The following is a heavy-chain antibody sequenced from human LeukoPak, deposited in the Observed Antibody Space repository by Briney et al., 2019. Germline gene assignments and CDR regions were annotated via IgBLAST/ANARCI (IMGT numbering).Heavy chain of an antibody. CDR3: ARASMIPAVLGGGTNWFDP. V-gene: IGHV4-34*01. J-gene: IGHJ5*02. CDR1: GGSFSGYY. Sequence: SETLSLTCAVYGGSFSGYYWSWIRQPPGKGLEWIGEINHSGSTNYNPSLKSRVTISVDTSKNQFSLKLSPVTAADTAVYYCARASMIPAVLGGGTNWFDPWGQGSLVIVSS. D-gene: IGHD2-2*01. CDR2: INHSGST.